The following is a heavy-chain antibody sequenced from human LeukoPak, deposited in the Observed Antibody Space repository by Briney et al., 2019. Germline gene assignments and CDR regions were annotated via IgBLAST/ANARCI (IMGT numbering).Heavy chain of an antibody. D-gene: IGHD2-2*02. J-gene: IGHJ4*02. CDR1: GYTFSDFY. CDR2: TNPNIGST. V-gene: IGHV1-2*02. CDR3: ARDTNIPESETFHY. Sequence: ASVNVSCKASGYTFSDFYIHWVRQAPGQGPEWMGWTNPNIGSTNSAQKFQGRLTMTRDTSISTAYMELSGLRSDDTAVYYCARDTNIPESETFHYWGQGTLVTVSS.